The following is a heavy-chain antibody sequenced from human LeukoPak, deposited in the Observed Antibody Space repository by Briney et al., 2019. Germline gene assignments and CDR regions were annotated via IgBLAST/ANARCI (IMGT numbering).Heavy chain of an antibody. Sequence: GGSLRLSCAASGFTFSSYAMHWVRQAPGKGLEWVAVISYDGSNKYYADSVKGRFTIPRDNSKNTLYLQMNSLRAEDTAVYYCARDGNTDSSSWHNYYYYYYMDVWGKGTTVTVSS. J-gene: IGHJ6*03. V-gene: IGHV3-30*01. CDR2: ISYDGSNK. CDR3: ARDGNTDSSSWHNYYYYYYMDV. D-gene: IGHD6-13*01. CDR1: GFTFSSYA.